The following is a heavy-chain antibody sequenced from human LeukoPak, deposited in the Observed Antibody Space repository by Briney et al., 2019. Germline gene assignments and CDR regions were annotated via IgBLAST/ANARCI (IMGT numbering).Heavy chain of an antibody. CDR2: ISAYNGNT. Sequence: ASVKVSCKASGYTFTSYGISWVRQAPGQGLEWMGWISAYNGNTNYAQKLQGRVTMTTDTSTSTAYMELRSLRSDDTAVYYCASYVEMATIGVYWGQGTLVTVSS. CDR3: ASYVEMATIGVY. CDR1: GYTFTSYG. J-gene: IGHJ4*02. V-gene: IGHV1-18*01. D-gene: IGHD5-24*01.